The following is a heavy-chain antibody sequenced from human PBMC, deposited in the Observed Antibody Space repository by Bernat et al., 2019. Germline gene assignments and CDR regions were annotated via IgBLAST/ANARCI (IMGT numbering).Heavy chain of an antibody. J-gene: IGHJ4*02. D-gene: IGHD6-13*01. CDR2: IWYDGSNK. CDR3: AREYSSSWYLSLPPDY. CDR1: GFTFSSYG. Sequence: QVQLVESGGGVVQPGRSLRLSCAASGFTFSSYGMHWVRQAPGKGLEWVAVIWYDGSNKYYADSVKGRFTISRDNSKNTLYLQMNSLRAEDTAVYYCAREYSSSWYLSLPPDYWGQGTLVTVSS. V-gene: IGHV3-33*01.